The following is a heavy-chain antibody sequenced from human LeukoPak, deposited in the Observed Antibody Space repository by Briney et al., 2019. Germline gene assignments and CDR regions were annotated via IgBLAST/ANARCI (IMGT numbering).Heavy chain of an antibody. CDR1: GFSFSSYW. V-gene: IGHV3-7*01. CDR2: IKQDGSEK. Sequence: GGSLRLSCAASGFSFSSYWMSWVRQAPGKGLEWVANIKQDGSEKNYVESVKGRFTISRDNAKSSLYPQMNSLRAEDAAVYYCARNGADSSSWYWDGFGIWGQGTMVTVSS. D-gene: IGHD6-13*01. J-gene: IGHJ3*02. CDR3: ARNGADSSSWYWDGFGI.